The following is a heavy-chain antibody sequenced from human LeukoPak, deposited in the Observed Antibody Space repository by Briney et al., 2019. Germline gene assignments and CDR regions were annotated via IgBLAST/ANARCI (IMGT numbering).Heavy chain of an antibody. CDR2: ISSSSSYI. V-gene: IGHV3-21*01. D-gene: IGHD3-22*01. CDR3: ARVALGDYDSSGYQDWYFDL. Sequence: PGGSLRLSCRASGFSFTTYSMNWVRQAPGKGLEWVSSISSSSSYIYYADSVKGRFTISRDNAKNSLYLQMNSLRAEDTAVYYCARVALGDYDSSGYQDWYFDLWGRGTLVTVSS. CDR1: GFSFTTYS. J-gene: IGHJ2*01.